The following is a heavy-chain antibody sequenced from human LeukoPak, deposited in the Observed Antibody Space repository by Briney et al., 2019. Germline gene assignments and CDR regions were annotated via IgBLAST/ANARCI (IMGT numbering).Heavy chain of an antibody. CDR1: GGSISRSTYY. CDR3: ARRSDWIFDY. Sequence: SETVSLTCAVSGGSISRSTYYWGWIRQPPGKGLEWIGNIYYSGRSYYNPSLKSRVTISVDTSNNQFSLKLNSVTAEDAAVYYCARRSDWIFDYWGQGTLVTVSS. J-gene: IGHJ4*02. CDR2: IYYSGRS. V-gene: IGHV4-39*01. D-gene: IGHD6-19*01.